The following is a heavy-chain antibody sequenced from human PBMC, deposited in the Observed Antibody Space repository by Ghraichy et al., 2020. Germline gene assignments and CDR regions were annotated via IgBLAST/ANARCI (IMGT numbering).Heavy chain of an antibody. J-gene: IGHJ4*02. CDR2: IKNKGNSYTT. D-gene: IGHD6-19*01. CDR3: AKASGGCFDY. CDR1: GFTFSDHY. Sequence: GGSLRLSCEASGFTFSDHYMNWVRQAPGKGLEWVGLIKNKGNSYTTEYAASVKGRFTISRDNSKNSLYLQMNSLKVEDTAVYDCAKASGGCFDYWGRGALVAVSS. V-gene: IGHV3-72*01.